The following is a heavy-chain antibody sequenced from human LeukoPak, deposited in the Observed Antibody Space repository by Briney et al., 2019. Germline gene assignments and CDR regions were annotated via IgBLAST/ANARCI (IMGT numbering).Heavy chain of an antibody. V-gene: IGHV3-33*08. Sequence: PGGSLRLSCAASGFTFSSYGMHWVRQAPGKGLEWVARLVYDERNDYANSVKGRFTISRDNSKNMLYLQMDNLRVDDTAMYYCARDLSAAYDFWGQGILVTVSS. D-gene: IGHD2-21*01. J-gene: IGHJ4*02. CDR3: ARDLSAAYDF. CDR2: LVYDERN. CDR1: GFTFSSYG.